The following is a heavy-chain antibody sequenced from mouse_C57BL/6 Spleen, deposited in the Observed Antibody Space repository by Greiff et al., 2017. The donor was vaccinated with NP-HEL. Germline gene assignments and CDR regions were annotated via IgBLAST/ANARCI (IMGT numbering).Heavy chain of an antibody. Sequence: VQLQQSGAELVRPGTSVKVSCKASGYAFTNYLIEWVKQRPGQGLEWIGVINPGSGGTNYNEKFKGKATLTADQSSSTAYMQLSSLTSEDSAVYVCARGDRMDDDKLYAMDYWGQGTSVTVSS. V-gene: IGHV1-54*01. D-gene: IGHD2-3*01. CDR2: INPGSGGT. CDR1: GYAFTNYL. CDR3: ARGDRMDDDKLYAMDY. J-gene: IGHJ4*01.